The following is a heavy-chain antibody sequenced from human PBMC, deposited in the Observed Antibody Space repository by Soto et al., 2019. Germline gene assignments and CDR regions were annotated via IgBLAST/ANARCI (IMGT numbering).Heavy chain of an antibody. CDR1: GGTFSSYT. J-gene: IGHJ2*01. CDR2: IIPILGIA. D-gene: IGHD1-26*01. Sequence: QVQLVQSGAEVKKPGSSVKVSCKASGGTFSSYTISWVRQAPGQGLEWMGRIIPILGIANYAQKFQGRVTXTXDXXTRTAYMELSSLRSEDTAVYYCARSHTSYYGHFDLWGRGTLVTVSS. CDR3: ARSHTSYYGHFDL. V-gene: IGHV1-69*02.